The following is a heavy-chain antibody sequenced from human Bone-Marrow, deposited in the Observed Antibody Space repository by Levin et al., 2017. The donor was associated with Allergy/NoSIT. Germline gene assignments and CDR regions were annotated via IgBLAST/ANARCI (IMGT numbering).Heavy chain of an antibody. V-gene: IGHV1-18*01. CDR3: ARDGKGGIAVAGIAY. D-gene: IGHD6-19*01. J-gene: IGHJ4*02. Sequence: GESLKISCKASGYTFTSYGISWVRQAPGQGLEWMGWISAYNGNTNYAQKLQGRVTMTTDTSTSTAYMELRSLRSDDTAVYYCARDGKGGIAVAGIAYWGQGTLVTVSS. CDR1: GYTFTSYG. CDR2: ISAYNGNT.